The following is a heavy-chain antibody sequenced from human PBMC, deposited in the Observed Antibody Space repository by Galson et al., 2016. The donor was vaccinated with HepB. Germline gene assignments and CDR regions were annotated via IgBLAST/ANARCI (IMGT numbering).Heavy chain of an antibody. D-gene: IGHD2-21*02. CDR1: GFTFNKYG. Sequence: SLRLSCAASGFTFNKYGIHWVRQAPGKGLEWVGVISFDGGKKFYGESVQGRFTISRDNSGSTLYLQMNSLRPEDTAVYFCAKDAVTGPKGSWFDPWGQGTLVIVSS. J-gene: IGHJ5*02. CDR2: ISFDGGKK. V-gene: IGHV3-30*18. CDR3: AKDAVTGPKGSWFDP.